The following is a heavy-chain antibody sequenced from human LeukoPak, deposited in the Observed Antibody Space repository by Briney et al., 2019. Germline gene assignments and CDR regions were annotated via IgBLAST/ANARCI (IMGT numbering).Heavy chain of an antibody. J-gene: IGHJ4*02. Sequence: PGGSLRLSCAASGFSFSSYAARWVRQAPGKGLEWVASISYDGNEIYYAASVKGRFPRARANSNNTKYLQRNRLRDEDVAVCYCAGGGGKWELPVFDYWGQGTLVTVSS. CDR2: ISYDGNEI. V-gene: IGHV3-30*04. CDR3: AGGGGKWELPVFDY. CDR1: GFSFSSYA. D-gene: IGHD1-26*01.